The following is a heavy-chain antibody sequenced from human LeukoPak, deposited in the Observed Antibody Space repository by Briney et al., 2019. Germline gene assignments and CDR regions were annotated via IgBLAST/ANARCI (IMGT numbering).Heavy chain of an antibody. J-gene: IGHJ3*02. D-gene: IGHD3-22*01. CDR3: ASLKNYYDSSGYLVTDAFDI. CDR2: ISGYNGNT. Sequence: ASVKVSCKASGYSFTTYNINWVRQAPGQGLEWMGWISGYNGNTNYAQKLQGRVTMTTDTSTSTAYMELRSLKSDDTAVYYCASLKNYYDSSGYLVTDAFDIWGQGTMVTVSS. V-gene: IGHV1-18*01. CDR1: GYSFTTYN.